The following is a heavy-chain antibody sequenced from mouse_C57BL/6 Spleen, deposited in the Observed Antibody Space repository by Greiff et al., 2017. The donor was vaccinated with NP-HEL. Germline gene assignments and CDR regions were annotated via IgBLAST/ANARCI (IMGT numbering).Heavy chain of an antibody. V-gene: IGHV1-53*01. J-gene: IGHJ4*01. CDR3: ARNYYGSSGDYAMDY. CDR1: GYTFTSYW. CDR2: INPSNGGT. Sequence: QVQLKQPGTELVKPGASVKLSCKASGYTFTSYWMHWVKQRPGQGLEWIGNINPSNGGTNYNEKFKSKATLTVDKSSSTAYMQLSSLTSEDSAVYYCARNYYGSSGDYAMDYWGQGTSVTVSS. D-gene: IGHD1-1*01.